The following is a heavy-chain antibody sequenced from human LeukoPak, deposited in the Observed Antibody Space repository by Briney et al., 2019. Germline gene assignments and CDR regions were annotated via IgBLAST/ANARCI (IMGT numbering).Heavy chain of an antibody. V-gene: IGHV5-51*01. D-gene: IGHD1/OR15-1a*01. Sequence: GESLKISCKGSGYSFTSYWIGWLGQMPGEGLEWMGIIYPGDSDTRYSPSFQGQVTISADKSISTAYLQWSSLKASDTAMYYCARHKFQTNYSYGMDVWGQGTTVTVSS. CDR1: GYSFTSYW. J-gene: IGHJ6*02. CDR3: ARHKFQTNYSYGMDV. CDR2: IYPGDSDT.